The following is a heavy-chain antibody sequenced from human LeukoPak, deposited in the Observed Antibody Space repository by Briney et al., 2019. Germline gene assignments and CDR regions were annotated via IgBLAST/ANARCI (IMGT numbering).Heavy chain of an antibody. CDR1: GFTFSSYD. CDR3: ARALDGYYYYGMDV. J-gene: IGHJ6*02. CDR2: IGTAGDT. Sequence: GGSLRLSCAASGFTFSSYDMHWVRQATGKGLEWVSAIGTAGDTYYPGSVKGRSTISRENAKNSLYLQMNSLRAGDTAVYYCARALDGYYYYGMDVWGQGTTVTVSS. V-gene: IGHV3-13*01. D-gene: IGHD5-24*01.